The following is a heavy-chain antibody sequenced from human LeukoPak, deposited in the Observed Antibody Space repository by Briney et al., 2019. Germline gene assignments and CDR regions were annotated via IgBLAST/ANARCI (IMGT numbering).Heavy chain of an antibody. V-gene: IGHV3-30-3*01. CDR2: ISYDGSNK. CDR1: GFTFSSYA. D-gene: IGHD3-22*01. J-gene: IGHJ4*02. Sequence: GGSLRLSCAASGFTFSSYAMHWVRQAPGKGLEWVAVISYDGSNKYYADSVKGRFTISRDNSKNTLYLQMNSLRAEDTAVYYCARDYYDSSGYPDYWGQGTPVTVSS. CDR3: ARDYYDSSGYPDY.